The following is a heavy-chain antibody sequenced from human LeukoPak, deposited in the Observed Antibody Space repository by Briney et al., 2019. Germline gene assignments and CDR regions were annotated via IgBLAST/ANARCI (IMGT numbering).Heavy chain of an antibody. CDR1: GFTFSSYT. D-gene: IGHD2-21*01. J-gene: IGHJ4*02. V-gene: IGHV3-30*04. Sequence: GSLRLSCAASGFTFSSYTMHWVRQAPGKGLEWVAVISYDGSGKYYADSVKGRFTISRDNSKNTLYLQMNSLRAEDTAVYYCAGQVLFPNFDYWGQGTLVTVSS. CDR2: ISYDGSGK. CDR3: AGQVLFPNFDY.